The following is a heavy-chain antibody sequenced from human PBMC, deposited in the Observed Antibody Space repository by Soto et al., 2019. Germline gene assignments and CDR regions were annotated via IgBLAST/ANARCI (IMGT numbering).Heavy chain of an antibody. CDR1: GYTFTSYA. D-gene: IGHD2-21*02. CDR3: ARSIVVVTALDY. J-gene: IGHJ4*02. Sequence: ASLKVSCKASGYTFTSYAMHWVRQAPGQRLEWMGWINDGNGNTKYSQKFQGRVTITRDTSASTAYMELSSLRSEDTAVYYCARSIVVVTALDYWGQGTLVTVSS. V-gene: IGHV1-3*01. CDR2: INDGNGNT.